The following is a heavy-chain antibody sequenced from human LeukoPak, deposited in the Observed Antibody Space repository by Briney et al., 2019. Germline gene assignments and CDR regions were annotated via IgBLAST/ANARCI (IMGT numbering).Heavy chain of an antibody. Sequence: KTSETLSLTCTVSGDSISSYYWSWIRQPPRKGLEWIGYIYHSGSTNYNPSLKSRVTISADTSKDQFSLKLASVTAADTAVYYCATGYSSTWYYFDYWGQGTLVTVSS. V-gene: IGHV4-59*01. CDR2: IYHSGST. J-gene: IGHJ4*02. D-gene: IGHD6-13*01. CDR3: ATGYSSTWYYFDY. CDR1: GDSISSYY.